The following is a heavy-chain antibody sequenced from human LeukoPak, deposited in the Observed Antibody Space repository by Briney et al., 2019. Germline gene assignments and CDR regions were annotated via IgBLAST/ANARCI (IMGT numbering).Heavy chain of an antibody. CDR1: GYTFTSYY. Sequence: ASVKVSCKASGYTFTSYYMHWVRQAPGQGLEWMGWISAYNGNTNYAQKLQGRVTMTTDTSTSTAYMELRSLRSDDTAVYYCARDGPKSSGYHAADYWGQGTLVTVSS. J-gene: IGHJ4*02. D-gene: IGHD3-22*01. CDR3: ARDGPKSSGYHAADY. CDR2: ISAYNGNT. V-gene: IGHV1-18*04.